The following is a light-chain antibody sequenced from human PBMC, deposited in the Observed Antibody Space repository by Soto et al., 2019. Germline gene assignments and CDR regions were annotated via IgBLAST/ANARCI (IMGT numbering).Light chain of an antibody. CDR1: SCNSEANT. V-gene: IGLV1-44*01. J-gene: IGLJ1*01. CDR2: KDN. CDR3: PAWDDSLHGPHFV. Sequence: QCVRTQPPSASGTAGQMVTIGCSGSSCNSEANTVNLYQQLPRTAPKLLIYKDNQRPSGVPDRFSGSKSGTSASLAIRGLQSEDEADYYCPAWDDSLHGPHFVFGSGNKVTLL.